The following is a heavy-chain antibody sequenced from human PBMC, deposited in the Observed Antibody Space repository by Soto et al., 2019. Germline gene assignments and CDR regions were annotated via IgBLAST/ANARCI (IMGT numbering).Heavy chain of an antibody. V-gene: IGHV1-18*01. J-gene: IGHJ4*02. CDR2: ISAYTGNT. D-gene: IGHD3-10*01. CDR3: ARDQESITDRILQY. Sequence: ASVKVSCKASGDTFASLGFSWVRQAPGQGLEWLGWISAYTGNTHYAQKVRDRVTLTTDTSTNTAYMEFRRLTSDDTAVYYCARDQESITDRILQYWGQGTRVTVSS. CDR1: GDTFASLG.